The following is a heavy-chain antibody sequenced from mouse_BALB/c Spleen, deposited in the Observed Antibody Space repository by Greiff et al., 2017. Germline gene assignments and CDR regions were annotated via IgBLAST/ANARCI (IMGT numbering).Heavy chain of an antibody. Sequence: QVQLQQPGAELVRPGASVKLSCKASGYTFTSYWINWVKQRPGQGLEWIGNIYPSDSYTNYNQKFKDKATLTVDKSSSTAYMQLSSPTSEDSAVYYCTRVTTNYAMDYWGQGTSVTVSS. V-gene: IGHV1-69*02. CDR2: IYPSDSYT. D-gene: IGHD1-1*01. J-gene: IGHJ4*01. CDR3: TRVTTNYAMDY. CDR1: GYTFTSYW.